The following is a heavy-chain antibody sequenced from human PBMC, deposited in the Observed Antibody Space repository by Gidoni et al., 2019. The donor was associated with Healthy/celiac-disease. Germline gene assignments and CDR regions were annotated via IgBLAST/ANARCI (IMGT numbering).Heavy chain of an antibody. CDR1: GFTFGDYA. CDR2: IRSKAYGGTT. V-gene: IGHV3-49*04. J-gene: IGHJ6*02. D-gene: IGHD6-13*01. Sequence: EVQLVESGGGLVQPGRSLRLSCTASGFTFGDYAMSWVRQAPGKGLGWVGFIRSKAYGGTTEYAASVKGRFTISRDDSKSIAYLQMNSLKTEDTAVYYCTRVSGYSSSWYDPYYYGMDVWGQGTTVTVSS. CDR3: TRVSGYSSSWYDPYYYGMDV.